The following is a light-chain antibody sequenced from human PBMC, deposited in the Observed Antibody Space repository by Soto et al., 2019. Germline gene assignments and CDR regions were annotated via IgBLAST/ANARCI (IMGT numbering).Light chain of an antibody. CDR2: GAS. V-gene: IGKV3-20*01. J-gene: IGKJ1*01. CDR3: QQLGSSRWT. CDR1: QSVTSY. Sequence: IVMTQSPATQSLSPGERATLSCRASQSVTSYLAWYQQKPGQAPKLLIYGASSRATGIPDRFSGSVSGTDGTITISRLETEDGSVYYGQQLGSSRWTFGQGTKVDIK.